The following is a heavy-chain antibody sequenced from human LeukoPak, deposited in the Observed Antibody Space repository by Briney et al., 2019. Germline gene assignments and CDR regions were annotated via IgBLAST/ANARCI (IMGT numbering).Heavy chain of an antibody. CDR1: GFAFSSYD. J-gene: IGHJ3*02. CDR3: ARAYRGYYGSGSYYNDAFDI. CDR2: IGTAGDT. Sequence: GGSLRLSCAASGFAFSSYDMHWVRQATGKGLEWFSAIGTAGDTYYPGSVKCRFTISRENAKNSLYLQMNSLRAGDTAVYYCARAYRGYYGSGSYYNDAFDIWGQGTMVTVSS. D-gene: IGHD3-10*01. V-gene: IGHV3-13*04.